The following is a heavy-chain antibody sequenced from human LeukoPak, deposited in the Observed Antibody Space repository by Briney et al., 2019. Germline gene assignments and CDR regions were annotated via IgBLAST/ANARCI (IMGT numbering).Heavy chain of an antibody. Sequence: ASVKVSCKASGYTFTSYGISWVRQAPGQGLEWMGWISAYNGNTNYALKLQGRVTMTTDTSTSTAYMELRSLRSDDTAVYYCARAELRHNWFDPWGQGTLVTVSS. CDR3: ARAELRHNWFDP. CDR2: ISAYNGNT. J-gene: IGHJ5*02. CDR1: GYTFTSYG. V-gene: IGHV1-18*01. D-gene: IGHD1-26*01.